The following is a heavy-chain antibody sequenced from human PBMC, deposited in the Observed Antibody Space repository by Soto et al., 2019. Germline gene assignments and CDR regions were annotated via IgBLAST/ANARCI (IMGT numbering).Heavy chain of an antibody. D-gene: IGHD3-22*01. CDR1: GFTFSSYW. CDR2: INSDGSST. CDR3: EIADYYRAFDI. J-gene: IGHJ3*02. Sequence: GGSLRLSCAASGFTFSSYWMHWVRQAPGKGLVWVSRINSDGSSTSYADSVKGRFTISRDNAKNTLYLQMNSLRAEDTAVYYCEIADYYRAFDIWGQGTMVTVSS. V-gene: IGHV3-74*01.